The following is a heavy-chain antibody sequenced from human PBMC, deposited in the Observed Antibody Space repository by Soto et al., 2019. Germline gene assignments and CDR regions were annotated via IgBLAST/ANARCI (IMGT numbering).Heavy chain of an antibody. V-gene: IGHV3-64D*08. D-gene: IGHD3-22*01. J-gene: IGHJ3*02. CDR1: GVTFSSYA. CDR2: ISSNGGST. Sequence: GGSLRLSCSASGVTFSSYAMHWVRQAPGKGLEYVSAISSNGGSTYYADSVKGRFTISRDNSKNTLYLQMSSLRAEDTAVYYCVKDRPNYYDSSGYYSDDAFDIWGQGTMVTVSS. CDR3: VKDRPNYYDSSGYYSDDAFDI.